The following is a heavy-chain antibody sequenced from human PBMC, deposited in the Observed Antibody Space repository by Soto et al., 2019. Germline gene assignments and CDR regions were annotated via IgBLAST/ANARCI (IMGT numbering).Heavy chain of an antibody. Sequence: QVHLVQYGAEVKKPGASVKVSCRGSSYAFTTYGITWVRQAPGQGLEWMGWISAHNGNTNYAQKLQGRVTVTRDTSTSTAYMELRSLRYDDTAVYYCARGRYGDYWGQGALVTVSS. CDR1: SYAFTTYG. D-gene: IGHD1-1*01. V-gene: IGHV1-18*01. CDR2: ISAHNGNT. CDR3: ARGRYGDY. J-gene: IGHJ4*02.